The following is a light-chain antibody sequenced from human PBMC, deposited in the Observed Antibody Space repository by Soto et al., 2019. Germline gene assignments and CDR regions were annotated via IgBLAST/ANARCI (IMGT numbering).Light chain of an antibody. CDR3: QTWGTGIV. CDR2: LNSDGSH. J-gene: IGLJ2*01. Sequence: QSVLTQSPSASASVGASVRLTCTLSSGHSDYAIAWHQQQPEKGPRFLMKLNSDGSHTKGDGILDRFSGSSSGAERYLTISSLQSEDEADYYCQTWGTGIVFGGGTQLTVL. V-gene: IGLV4-69*01. CDR1: SGHSDYA.